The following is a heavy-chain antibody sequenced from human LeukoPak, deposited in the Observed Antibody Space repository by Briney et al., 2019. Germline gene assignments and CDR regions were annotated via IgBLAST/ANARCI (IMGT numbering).Heavy chain of an antibody. J-gene: IGHJ4*02. V-gene: IGHV3-30-3*01. CDR1: GFTFSSYA. D-gene: IGHD2-2*01. Sequence: PGRSLRLSCAASGFTFSSYAMHWVRQAPGKGLEWVAVISYDGSNKYYADSVKGRFTISRDNSKNTLYLQMNSLRAEDTAVHYCAREYCSSTSCYEIDYWGQGTLVTVSS. CDR2: ISYDGSNK. CDR3: AREYCSSTSCYEIDY.